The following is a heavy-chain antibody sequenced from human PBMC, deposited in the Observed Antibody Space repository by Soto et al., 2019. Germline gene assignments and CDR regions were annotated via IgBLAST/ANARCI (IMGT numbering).Heavy chain of an antibody. CDR1: GFTFSDYY. Sequence: GGSLRLSCAASGFTFSDYYMSWIRQAPGKGLEWVSYISSSSSTIYYADSVKGRLTISRDNAKNSLYLQMNSLRDEDTAVYYCARDEGNPRYTSGWYGYWGQGTLVTVSS. CDR2: ISSSSSTI. V-gene: IGHV3-11*04. D-gene: IGHD6-19*01. J-gene: IGHJ4*02. CDR3: ARDEGNPRYTSGWYGY.